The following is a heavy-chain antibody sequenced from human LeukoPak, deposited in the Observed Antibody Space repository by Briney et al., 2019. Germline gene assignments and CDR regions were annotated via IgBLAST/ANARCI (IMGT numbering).Heavy chain of an antibody. V-gene: IGHV3-53*01. J-gene: IGHJ4*02. Sequence: GGSLRLSCAASGFTVSSNYMSWVRQAPGKGLEWASVIYSGGSTYYADSVKGRFTISRDNSKNTLYLQMNSLRAEDTAVYYCARDSGSYYFDYWGQGTLVTASS. CDR2: IYSGGST. CDR3: ARDSGSYYFDY. CDR1: GFTVSSNY. D-gene: IGHD1-26*01.